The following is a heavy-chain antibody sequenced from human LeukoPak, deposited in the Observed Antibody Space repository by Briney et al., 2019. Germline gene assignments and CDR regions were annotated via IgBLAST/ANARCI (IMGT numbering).Heavy chain of an antibody. D-gene: IGHD2/OR15-2a*01. CDR2: FDPEDGET. J-gene: IGHJ5*02. CDR1: GHTLTELF. CDR3: TLQRISFLNYFDP. V-gene: IGHV1-24*01. Sequence: ASVKVSCKVSGHTLTELFMHWVRQAPGKGLEWMGGFDPEDGETIYAQKFQGRVTMTKDTSTHTGYMELSSLRSDDTAVYYCTLQRISFLNYFDPWGQGTLVTVSS.